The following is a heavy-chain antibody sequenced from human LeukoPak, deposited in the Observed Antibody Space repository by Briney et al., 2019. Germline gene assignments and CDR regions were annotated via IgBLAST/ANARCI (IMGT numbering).Heavy chain of an antibody. CDR1: GFTFSSYG. J-gene: IGHJ4*02. CDR2: ISYDGSNK. V-gene: IGHV3-30*03. Sequence: GGSLRLSCAASGFTFSSYGMHWVRQAPGKGLEWVAVISYDGSNKYYADSVKGRFTISRDNSKNTLYLQMNSLRAEDAAVYYCARYGSGSYYNLFDYWGQGTLVTVSS. D-gene: IGHD3-10*01. CDR3: ARYGSGSYYNLFDY.